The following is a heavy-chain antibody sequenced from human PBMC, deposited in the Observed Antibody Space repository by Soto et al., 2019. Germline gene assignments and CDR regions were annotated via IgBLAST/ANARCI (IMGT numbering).Heavy chain of an antibody. CDR3: ARESSSSWENWFDP. D-gene: IGHD6-13*01. Sequence: SETLSLTCAVYGGSFSGYYWSWIRQPPGKGLEWIGEINHSGSTNYNPSLKSRVAISVDTSKNQFSLKLSSVTAADTAVYYCARESSSSWENWFDPWGQGTLVTVSS. V-gene: IGHV4-34*01. J-gene: IGHJ5*02. CDR2: INHSGST. CDR1: GGSFSGYY.